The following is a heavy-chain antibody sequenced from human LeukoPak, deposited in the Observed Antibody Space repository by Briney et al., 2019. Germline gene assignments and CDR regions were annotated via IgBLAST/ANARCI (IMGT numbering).Heavy chain of an antibody. Sequence: ASVKVSCKASGYTFTSYYMHWVRQAPGQGLEWMGIISPSGGSTSYAQKFQGRATMTRDTSTSTVYMELSSLRSEDTAVYYCARDIVVVPAAVLYYFDYWGQGTLVTVSS. CDR3: ARDIVVVPAAVLYYFDY. CDR2: ISPSGGST. J-gene: IGHJ4*02. CDR1: GYTFTSYY. D-gene: IGHD2-2*01. V-gene: IGHV1-46*01.